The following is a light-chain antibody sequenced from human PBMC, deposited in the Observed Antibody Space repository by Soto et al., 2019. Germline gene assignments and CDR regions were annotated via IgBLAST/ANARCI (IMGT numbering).Light chain of an antibody. Sequence: TQSPSTLSPSVGDRVTITCRASQSVSSSYIAWYQQRPGQTPSLLIYGASTRATGIPDRFSGSGSGTHFTLTISRLEPGDFAVYYCQHFGGTTFTFGQGTRLEIK. CDR1: QSVSSSY. J-gene: IGKJ5*01. CDR2: GAS. CDR3: QHFGGTTFT. V-gene: IGKV3-20*01.